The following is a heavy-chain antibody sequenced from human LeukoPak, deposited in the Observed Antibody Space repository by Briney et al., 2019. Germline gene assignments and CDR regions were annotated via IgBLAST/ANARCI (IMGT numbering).Heavy chain of an antibody. J-gene: IGHJ6*03. D-gene: IGHD6-19*01. V-gene: IGHV6-1*01. CDR1: GDSVSSNSAA. CDR3: AKARGIAVAGRYYYYYMDV. CDR2: TYYRSKWYS. Sequence: SQTLSLTCAISGDSVSSNSAAWNWIRQSPSRGLEWLGRTYYRSKWYSDYAVSVKSRITINPDTSKNQFSLQLNSVTPEDTAVYYCAKARGIAVAGRYYYYYMDVWGKGTTVTISS.